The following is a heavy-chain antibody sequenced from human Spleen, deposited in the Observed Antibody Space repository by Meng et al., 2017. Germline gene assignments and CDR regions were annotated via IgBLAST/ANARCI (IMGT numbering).Heavy chain of an antibody. D-gene: IGHD6-13*01. J-gene: IGHJ6*02. CDR2: IYSGGNT. Sequence: GESLKISCAASGFTVSHNYMSWVRQAPGKGLEWVSVIYSGGNTYYADSVKGRFTISRDNSKNTLYLQMNSLRAEDTAVYYCAGRIAAAGNYYYGMDVWGQGTTVTVSS. CDR1: GFTVSHNY. V-gene: IGHV3-53*01. CDR3: AGRIAAAGNYYYGMDV.